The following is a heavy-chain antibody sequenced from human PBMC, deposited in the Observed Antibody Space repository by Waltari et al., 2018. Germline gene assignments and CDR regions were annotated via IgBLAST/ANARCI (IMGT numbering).Heavy chain of an antibody. CDR3: AKDWGPYDILTGQPQKSCMDV. CDR1: GFTFSSYG. CDR2: IGYDGSNK. J-gene: IGHJ6*03. V-gene: IGHV3-33*06. Sequence: QVQLVESGGGVVQPGRSLRLSCAASGFTFSSYGMHWVRQAPGKGLEWVAVIGYDGSNKYYADSVTGRFTISRDNSKNTLYLQMNSLRAEDTAVYYCAKDWGPYDILTGQPQKSCMDVWGKGTTVTVSS. D-gene: IGHD3-9*01.